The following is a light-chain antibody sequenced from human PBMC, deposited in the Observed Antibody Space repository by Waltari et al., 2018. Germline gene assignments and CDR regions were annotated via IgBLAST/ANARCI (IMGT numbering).Light chain of an antibody. CDR3: SSFTSTSTLV. J-gene: IGLJ3*02. CDR1: KRDVGGYKY. CDR2: TGS. V-gene: IGLV2-14*01. Sequence: QSALTQPASVSGSPGQSITISCTGTKRDVGGYKYVSWYQQHPGKAPQLMIYTGSYRPSGGSNRFSGSKSCNTASLTISGLQGEDEADYYCSSFTSTSTLVFGGGTKVTVL.